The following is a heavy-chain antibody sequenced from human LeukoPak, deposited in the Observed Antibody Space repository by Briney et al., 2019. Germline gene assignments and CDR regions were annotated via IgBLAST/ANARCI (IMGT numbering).Heavy chain of an antibody. CDR1: GASFSGYD. D-gene: IGHD4-17*01. CDR3: ARQTTVTYLFDY. CDR2: INHSGST. V-gene: IGHV4-34*01. Sequence: SETLSLTCGVHGASFSGYDWSWIRQPPGKGLEWIGEINHSGSTNYNPSLKSRVTILVDTSKNQFSLKLSSVTAADTAVYYCARQTTVTYLFDYWGQGTLVTVSS. J-gene: IGHJ4*02.